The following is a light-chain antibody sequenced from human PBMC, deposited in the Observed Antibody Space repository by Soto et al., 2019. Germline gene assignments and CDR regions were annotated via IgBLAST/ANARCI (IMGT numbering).Light chain of an antibody. CDR3: QQYGSSPPSST. Sequence: EIVLTQSPGTLSLSPGERATLSCRASQTITTLAWYQQKPGQAPRLLIYGASSRATGIPDRFSGRGSGTDFTLTISRLEPEDFAVYYCQQYGSSPPSSTFGQGTRLEIK. CDR1: QTITT. J-gene: IGKJ5*01. CDR2: GAS. V-gene: IGKV3-20*01.